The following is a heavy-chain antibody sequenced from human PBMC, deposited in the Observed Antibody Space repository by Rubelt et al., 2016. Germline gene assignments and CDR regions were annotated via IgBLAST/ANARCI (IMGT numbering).Heavy chain of an antibody. J-gene: IGHJ4*02. D-gene: IGHD6-19*01. CDR3: ARNSIGWSQMDY. V-gene: IGHV4-4*02. CDR2: ISHRGST. Sequence: SLTCAVSGGSINDNNWWSWVRQPPGKGLEWIGEISHRGSTSYNPSLQSRVTISMDKSMHHFSLRLSSVTAADTAVYYCARNSIGWSQMDYWGQGTQVTVSS. CDR1: GGSINDNNW.